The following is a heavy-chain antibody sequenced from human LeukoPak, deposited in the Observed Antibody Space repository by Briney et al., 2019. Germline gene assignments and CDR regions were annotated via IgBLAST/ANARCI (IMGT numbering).Heavy chain of an antibody. D-gene: IGHD6-13*01. CDR3: ARSRSGSGWYSPDY. CDR1: GFTFSSYG. CDR2: ISHDGTIQ. J-gene: IGHJ4*02. Sequence: QPGGSLRLSCAASGFTFSSYGMQWVRQAPGKGLEWVAVISHDGTIQYYAGSVKGRFTTSRDNSKNTLFLLMNSLRVEDTAVYYCARSRSGSGWYSPDYWGQGTLVTVSS. V-gene: IGHV3-30*03.